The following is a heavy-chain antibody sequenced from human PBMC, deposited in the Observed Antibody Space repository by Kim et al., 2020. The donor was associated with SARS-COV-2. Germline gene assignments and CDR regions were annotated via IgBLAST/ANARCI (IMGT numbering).Heavy chain of an antibody. CDR2: IWIGDSDT. D-gene: IGHD3-10*01. J-gene: IGHJ4*02. CDR3: ARLGGSGTYWGFVDY. Sequence: GESLKISCKSSGYSFANYWLGWVRQMPGKGLEWMGIIWIGDSDTKYSPSVQGQVTISIDKSINTVYLHWNSLKASDTAMYYCARLGGSGTYWGFVDYWGQGTQVTVSS. V-gene: IGHV5-51*01. CDR1: GYSFANYW.